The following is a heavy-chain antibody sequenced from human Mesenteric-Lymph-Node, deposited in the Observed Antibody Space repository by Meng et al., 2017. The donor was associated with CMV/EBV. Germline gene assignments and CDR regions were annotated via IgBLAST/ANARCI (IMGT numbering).Heavy chain of an antibody. CDR1: GFTFRIYW. CDR3: ARPYNWNTNWFDP. J-gene: IGHJ5*02. Sequence: GGSLRLSCEASGFTFRIYWMSWVRQAPGKGLEWVANIKEDGSEKYYVDSVKGRFTISRDNAKNTLYLQMNSLRADDTAVYYCARPYNWNTNWFDPWGQGTLVTVSS. D-gene: IGHD1/OR15-1a*01. V-gene: IGHV3-7*01. CDR2: IKEDGSEK.